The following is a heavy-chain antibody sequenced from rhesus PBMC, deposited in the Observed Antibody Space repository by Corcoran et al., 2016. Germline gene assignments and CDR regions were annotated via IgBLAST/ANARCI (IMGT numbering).Heavy chain of an antibody. J-gene: IGHJ4*01. CDR3: ARDRIYYYFDY. V-gene: IGHV4S10*01. Sequence: QVQLQESGPGVVKPSETLSLTCAVSGGSISDSYRWSWIRQPPGKGLEWIGYIYGSSTSTNYNPSLKSLVTISKDTSKNQCSLKLSSVTAADTAVYYCARDRIYYYFDYWGQGVLVTVSS. CDR1: GGSISDSYR. D-gene: IGHD2-2*01. CDR2: IYGSSTST.